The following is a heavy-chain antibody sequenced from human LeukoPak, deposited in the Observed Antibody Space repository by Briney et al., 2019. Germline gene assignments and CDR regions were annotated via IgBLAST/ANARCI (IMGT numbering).Heavy chain of an antibody. V-gene: IGHV2-70*11. J-gene: IGHJ4*02. D-gene: IGHD6-6*01. CDR3: APIGESSSTHFDY. CDR1: GFSLSPSGTF. Sequence: SGPTLVNPTQTLTLTCTFSGFSLSPSGTFVGWIRQPPRKALEWLARIDWDDTKYYSTSLKTRLTISKDTSKNQVVLTMANVDPVDTATYYCAPIGESSSTHFDYWGEGALVTVSS. CDR2: IDWDDTK.